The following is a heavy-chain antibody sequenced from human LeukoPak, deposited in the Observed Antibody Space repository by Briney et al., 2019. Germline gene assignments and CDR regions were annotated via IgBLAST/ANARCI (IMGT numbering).Heavy chain of an antibody. CDR3: ARDGKQWLEGLVSGRFDY. Sequence: GRSLRLSCAASGFTFSSYAMHWVRQAPGKGLEWVAVISYDGSNKYYADSVKGRFTTSRDNSKNTLYLQMNSLRAEDTAVYYCARDGKQWLEGLVSGRFDYWGQGTLVTVSS. CDR1: GFTFSSYA. V-gene: IGHV3-30-3*01. CDR2: ISYDGSNK. D-gene: IGHD6-19*01. J-gene: IGHJ4*02.